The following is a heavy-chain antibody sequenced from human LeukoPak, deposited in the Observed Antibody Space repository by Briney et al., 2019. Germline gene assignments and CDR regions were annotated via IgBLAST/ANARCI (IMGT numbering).Heavy chain of an antibody. CDR1: GFTFSSYA. J-gene: IGHJ4*02. Sequence: PGGSLRLSCAASGFTFSSYAMNWVRQAPGKGLKWVSVISGSGTSTYYADSVKGRFTISRDNSKNTLYLQMKSLRAEDTAIYYCAKGNGVGRTTCYFDYWGQGTLVTVSS. CDR2: ISGSGTST. V-gene: IGHV3-23*01. D-gene: IGHD1-26*01. CDR3: AKGNGVGRTTCYFDY.